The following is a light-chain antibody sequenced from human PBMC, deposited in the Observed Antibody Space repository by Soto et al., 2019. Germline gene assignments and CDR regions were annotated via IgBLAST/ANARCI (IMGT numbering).Light chain of an antibody. CDR1: RSDVGVYSY. CDR2: EVS. Sequence: QSVLTQPPSASGSPGQSVTVSCTGTRSDVGVYSYVSWYRQHPGKAPKLLIYEVSKRPSGVPDRFSGSKSGNTASLTVSGLQAEDEADYYCSSYAGSNNFVFGTGTKVT. V-gene: IGLV2-8*01. CDR3: SSYAGSNNFV. J-gene: IGLJ1*01.